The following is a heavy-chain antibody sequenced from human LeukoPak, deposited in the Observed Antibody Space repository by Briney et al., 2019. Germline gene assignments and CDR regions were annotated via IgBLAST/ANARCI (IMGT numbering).Heavy chain of an antibody. Sequence: PGGSLRLSCAASAFTFSSFGMHWVRQAPGKGLEWVAFIRYDGTNKYSADSVKGRFTISRDNSKNSLYRQMNSLRAEDTAVYYCARDPGGYFDYWGQGTLVTVSS. D-gene: IGHD3-10*01. CDR1: AFTFSSFG. CDR2: IRYDGTNK. J-gene: IGHJ4*02. CDR3: ARDPGGYFDY. V-gene: IGHV3-30*02.